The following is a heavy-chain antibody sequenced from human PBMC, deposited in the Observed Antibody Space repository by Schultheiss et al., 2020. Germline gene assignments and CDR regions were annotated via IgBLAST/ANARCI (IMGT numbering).Heavy chain of an antibody. J-gene: IGHJ4*02. CDR2: VSPNGGAT. CDR1: GFTFSSYA. D-gene: IGHD3-10*01. Sequence: GESLKISCAASGFTFSSYAMHWVRQAPGKGLEWVSTVSPNGGATFYADSAKGRFIISRDNSKNTLYLQMNSLRAEDTAVYYCAGPRGSATPGGWGQGTLVTVSS. CDR3: AGPRGSATPGG. V-gene: IGHV3-23*01.